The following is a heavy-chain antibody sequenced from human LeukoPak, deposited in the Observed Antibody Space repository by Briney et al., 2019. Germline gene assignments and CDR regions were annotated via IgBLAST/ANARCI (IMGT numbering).Heavy chain of an antibody. CDR1: GGSISSSSYY. Sequence: PSETLSLTCTVSGGSISSSSYYWGWIRQPPGKGLEWIGSIYYSGSTYYNPSLKSRVTISVDTSKNQFSLKLSSVTAADTAVYYCARGSLPRSRTLDYWGQGTLVTVSS. D-gene: IGHD3-16*02. CDR3: ARGSLPRSRTLDY. CDR2: IYYSGST. V-gene: IGHV4-39*07. J-gene: IGHJ4*02.